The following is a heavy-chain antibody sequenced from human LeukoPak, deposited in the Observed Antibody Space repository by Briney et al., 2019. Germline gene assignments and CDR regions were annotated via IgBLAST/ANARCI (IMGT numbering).Heavy chain of an antibody. CDR2: ISSSSSYI. J-gene: IGHJ3*02. CDR1: GFTFSSYS. D-gene: IGHD6-19*01. CDR3: ARSTRLAVAGPDAFDI. Sequence: GGSLRLSCAASGFTFSSYSMNWVRQAPGKGLEWVSFISSSSSYIYYADSVKGRFTISRDNAKNSLYLQMNSLRAEDTAVYYCARSTRLAVAGPDAFDIWGQGTMVTVSP. V-gene: IGHV3-21*05.